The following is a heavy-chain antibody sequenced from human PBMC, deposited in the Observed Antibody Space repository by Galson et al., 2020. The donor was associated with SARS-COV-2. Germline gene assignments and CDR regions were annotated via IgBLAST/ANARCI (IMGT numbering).Heavy chain of an antibody. V-gene: IGHV7-4-1*02. CDR2: INTNTGNP. J-gene: IGHJ5*02. D-gene: IGHD3-10*01. Sequence: ASVKVSCKASGYTFTSYAMNWVRQAPGQGLEWMGWINTNTGNPTYAQGFTGRFVFSLDTSDSTAYLQISSLKAEDTAVYYCAREFVGTNPGLLWFGELLPNWFDPWGQGTLVTVSS. CDR3: AREFVGTNPGLLWFGELLPNWFDP. CDR1: GYTFTSYA.